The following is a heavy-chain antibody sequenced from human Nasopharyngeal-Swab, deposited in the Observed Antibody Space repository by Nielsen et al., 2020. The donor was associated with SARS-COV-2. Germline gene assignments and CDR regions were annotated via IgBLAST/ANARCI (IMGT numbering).Heavy chain of an antibody. CDR3: ARSPGSVAGTTNWFDS. CDR2: INHSGST. J-gene: IGHJ5*01. V-gene: IGHV4-34*01. CDR1: GGSFSGYY. D-gene: IGHD1-1*01. Sequence: SQTLSLTCAVYGGSFSGYYWNWIRHSPGKGLEWIGEINHSGSTSNNPSLKSRVTISVDMSKNQFSLRLTSVTAADTAVYYCARSPGSVAGTTNWFDSWGHGILVTASS.